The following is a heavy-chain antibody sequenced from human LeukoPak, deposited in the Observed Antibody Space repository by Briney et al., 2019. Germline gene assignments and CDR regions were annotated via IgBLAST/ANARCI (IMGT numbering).Heavy chain of an antibody. CDR1: GGSFSGYY. V-gene: IGHV4-34*01. CDR3: ARVPRITIFGVVVGYYYMDV. Sequence: PSETLSLACAVYGGSFSGYYWSWIRQPPGKGLEWIGEINHSGSTNYNPSLKSRVTISVDTSKNQFSLKLSSVTAADTAVYYCARVPRITIFGVVVGYYYMDVWGKGTTVTVSS. J-gene: IGHJ6*03. D-gene: IGHD3-3*01. CDR2: INHSGST.